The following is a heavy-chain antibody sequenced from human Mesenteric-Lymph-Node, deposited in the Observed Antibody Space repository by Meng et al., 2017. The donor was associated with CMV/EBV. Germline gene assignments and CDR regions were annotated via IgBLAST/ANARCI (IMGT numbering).Heavy chain of an antibody. CDR1: GFTFSTYD. V-gene: IGHV3-23*01. Sequence: GESLKISCAASGFTFSTYDMSWVRQAPGKGLEWVSAIRGSGGTYFADSVKGRFTVSSDNSETTLYLQMNSLRVEDTAIYYCAKVAFGIAVAATDYWGQGTLVTVSS. CDR3: AKVAFGIAVAATDY. J-gene: IGHJ4*02. D-gene: IGHD6-19*01. CDR2: IRGSGGT.